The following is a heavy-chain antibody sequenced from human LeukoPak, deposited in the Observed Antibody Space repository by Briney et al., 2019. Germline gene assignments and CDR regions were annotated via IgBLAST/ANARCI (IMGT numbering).Heavy chain of an antibody. D-gene: IGHD3-16*02. CDR1: GFTFSSYE. V-gene: IGHV3-48*03. CDR2: ISSSGSTI. Sequence: GGSLRLSCAASGFTFSSYEMNWVRQAPGKGLEWVSYISSSGSTIYYADSVKGRFTISRDNAKNSLYLQMNSLRAEDTAVYYCARVHYDYVWGSYRYLDYWGQGTLVTVSS. CDR3: ARVHYDYVWGSYRYLDY. J-gene: IGHJ4*02.